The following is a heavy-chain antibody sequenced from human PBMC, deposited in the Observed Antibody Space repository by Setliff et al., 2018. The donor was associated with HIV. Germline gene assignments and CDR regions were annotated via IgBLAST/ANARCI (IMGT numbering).Heavy chain of an antibody. D-gene: IGHD2-2*02. CDR2: IHYNGRT. J-gene: IGHJ5*02. CDR3: ARYTSKVDWFDP. CDR1: GDSITNDDYY. Sequence: PSETLSLTCTVSGDSITNDDYYWGWIRQPPGKGMEWIAIIHYNGRTYYDPSLKSRVTIFVDTSKTQFYLKLRSVTASDTAVYYCARYTSKVDWFDPWGQGTLVTVSS. V-gene: IGHV4-39*01.